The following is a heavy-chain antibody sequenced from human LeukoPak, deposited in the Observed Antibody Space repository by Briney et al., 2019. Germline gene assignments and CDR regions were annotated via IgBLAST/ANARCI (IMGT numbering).Heavy chain of an antibody. D-gene: IGHD3-3*01. Sequence: GGSLRLSCVASGFTFSSYAMSWVRQAPGKGLEWVSAISGSGGSTYYADSVKGRFTISRDNSKNTLYLQMNSLRAEDTAVYYCAKGGVFGVVIFIDYWGQGTLVTVSS. CDR1: GFTFSSYA. CDR2: ISGSGGST. J-gene: IGHJ4*02. CDR3: AKGGVFGVVIFIDY. V-gene: IGHV3-23*01.